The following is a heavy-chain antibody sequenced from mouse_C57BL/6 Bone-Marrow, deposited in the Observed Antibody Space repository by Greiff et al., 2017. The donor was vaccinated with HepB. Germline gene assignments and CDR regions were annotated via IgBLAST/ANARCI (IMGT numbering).Heavy chain of an antibody. CDR2: IDPSDSYT. Sequence: VQLQQPGAELVRPGTSVKLSCKASGYTFTSYWMHWVKQRPGQGLEWIGVIDPSDSYTNYNQKFKGKATLTVDTSSSTAYMQLSSLTSEDAAVYYCARVYYGSSWGFAYWGQGTLVTVSA. CDR3: ARVYYGSSWGFAY. J-gene: IGHJ3*01. D-gene: IGHD1-1*01. CDR1: GYTFTSYW. V-gene: IGHV1-59*01.